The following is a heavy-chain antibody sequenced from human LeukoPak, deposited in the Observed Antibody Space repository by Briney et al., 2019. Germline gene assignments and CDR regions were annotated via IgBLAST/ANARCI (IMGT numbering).Heavy chain of an antibody. J-gene: IGHJ4*02. CDR2: ISSSGSTM. V-gene: IGHV3-48*03. D-gene: IGHD3-16*02. Sequence: QPGGSLRLSCAASGFTFSSYEMNWVRQAPGKGLEWVSYISSSGSTMYYADSVKGRFTISRDNAKNSLYLQMNSLRAEDTAVYYCARDPGPYYDYVWGSYRSYYFDYWGQGTLVTVSS. CDR1: GFTFSSYE. CDR3: ARDPGPYYDYVWGSYRSYYFDY.